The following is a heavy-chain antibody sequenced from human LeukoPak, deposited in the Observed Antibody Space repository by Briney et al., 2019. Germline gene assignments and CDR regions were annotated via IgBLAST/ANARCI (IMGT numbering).Heavy chain of an antibody. Sequence: SVKVSCKASGGTFSSYAISWVRQAPGQGLEWMGRIIPIFGTANYAQKFQGRVTITTDESTSTAYMELSSLRAEDTAVYYCARGVRGYSYGLYNWFDPWGQGTLVTVSS. CDR1: GGTFSSYA. V-gene: IGHV1-69*05. CDR2: IIPIFGTA. J-gene: IGHJ5*02. D-gene: IGHD5-18*01. CDR3: ARGVRGYSYGLYNWFDP.